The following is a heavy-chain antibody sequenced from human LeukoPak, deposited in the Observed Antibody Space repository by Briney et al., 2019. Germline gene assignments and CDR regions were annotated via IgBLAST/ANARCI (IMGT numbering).Heavy chain of an antibody. D-gene: IGHD6-19*01. CDR2: IYYSGST. V-gene: IGHV4-39*01. J-gene: IGHJ4*02. CDR1: GGSISSSSYY. Sequence: SETLSLTCTVSGGSISSSSYYWGWIRQPPGKGLEWIGSIYYSGSTYYNPSLKSRVTISVDTSKNQFSLKLSSVTAADTAVYYCARHGCSGWYCCDYWGQGTLVTVS. CDR3: ARHGCSGWYCCDY.